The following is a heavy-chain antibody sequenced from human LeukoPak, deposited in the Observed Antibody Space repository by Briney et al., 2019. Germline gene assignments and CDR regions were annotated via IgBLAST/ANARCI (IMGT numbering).Heavy chain of an antibody. D-gene: IGHD5-18*01. J-gene: IGHJ4*02. CDR3: ARVTGRVDTAMVKSDY. Sequence: GGSLRLSCAASGFTFSSYSMNWVRQAPGKGLEWVSSISSSSSYIYYADSVKGRFTISRDNAKNSLYLQMNSLRAEDTAVYYCARVTGRVDTAMVKSDYWGQGTLDTVSS. V-gene: IGHV3-21*01. CDR1: GFTFSSYS. CDR2: ISSSSSYI.